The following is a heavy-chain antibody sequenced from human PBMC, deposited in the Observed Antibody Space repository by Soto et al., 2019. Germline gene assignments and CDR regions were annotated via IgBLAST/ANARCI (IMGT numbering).Heavy chain of an antibody. J-gene: IGHJ6*02. CDR3: ARTTTTYYDGMDV. D-gene: IGHD1-1*01. V-gene: IGHV3-13*01. Sequence: EVQLVESGGGLVQPGGSLRLSCAASGFTFSSYDMHWVRQATGKGLEWVSAIGTAGDTYYPGSVKGGFTISRENAMKTLYLEMNSLRAEDTAVYYCARTTTTYYDGMDVLGQGTTVTVSS. CDR2: IGTAGDT. CDR1: GFTFSSYD.